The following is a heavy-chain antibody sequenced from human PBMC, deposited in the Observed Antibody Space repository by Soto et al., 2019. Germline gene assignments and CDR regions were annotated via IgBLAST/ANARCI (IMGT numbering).Heavy chain of an antibody. CDR3: GSVKYYYMDV. CDR2: VGAYSGDT. J-gene: IGHJ6*03. D-gene: IGHD3-16*01. CDR1: GDSLSYSG. Sequence: QLQLEQSGGEVKKPGASLKVSCKASGDSLSYSGVTWVRQARGQGLEWMGWVGAYSGDTRYSQKFQGGVTVNAETSTATAYMELSNLRYNDRATYYCGSVKYYYMDVWGTGNTVTVSS. V-gene: IGHV1-18*01.